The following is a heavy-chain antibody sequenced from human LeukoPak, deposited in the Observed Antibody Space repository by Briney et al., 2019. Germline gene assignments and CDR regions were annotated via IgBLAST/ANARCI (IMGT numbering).Heavy chain of an antibody. D-gene: IGHD3-22*01. J-gene: IGHJ4*02. CDR1: GFTFSSYN. V-gene: IGHV3-48*01. CDR3: ARDRRGYDGSRHYYRHFDL. CDR2: ISSSSTVL. Sequence: GGSLRLSCVASGFTFSSYNMNWVRQAPGKGLEWISYISSSSTVLYYADSVKGRFAISRDNAKNSLYLQMNSLRAEDTAVYFCARDRRGYDGSRHYYRHFDLWGQGTLVTVSS.